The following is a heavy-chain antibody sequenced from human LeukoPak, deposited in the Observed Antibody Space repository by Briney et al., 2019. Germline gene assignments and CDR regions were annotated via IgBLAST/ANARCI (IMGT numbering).Heavy chain of an antibody. CDR1: GGSVSSGSYY. Sequence: SETLSLTCTVSGGSVSSGSYYWSWIRQPPGKGLEWIGYIYYTGNTNYNPSLKSRVTMSVDTSKNQFSLKLSSVTAADTAEYFCARDSGYCSGGSCYHNYFDYWGQGTLVTVSS. CDR3: ARDSGYCSGGSCYHNYFDY. J-gene: IGHJ4*02. CDR2: IYYTGNT. V-gene: IGHV4-61*01. D-gene: IGHD2-15*01.